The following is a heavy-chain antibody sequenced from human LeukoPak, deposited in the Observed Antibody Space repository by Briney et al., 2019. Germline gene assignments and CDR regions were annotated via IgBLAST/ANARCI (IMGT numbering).Heavy chain of an antibody. J-gene: IGHJ4*02. CDR2: ISSNGGST. CDR1: GFTFSSYA. CDR3: MKDLVATVGYYFDY. V-gene: IGHV3-64D*06. D-gene: IGHD4-23*01. Sequence: EPGGSLRLSCSASGFTFSSYAMHWVRQAPGKGLEYVSAISSNGGSTYYADSVKGRFTISRDNSKNTLYLQMSSLRAEDTAVYYCMKDLVATVGYYFDYWGQGTLVTVSS.